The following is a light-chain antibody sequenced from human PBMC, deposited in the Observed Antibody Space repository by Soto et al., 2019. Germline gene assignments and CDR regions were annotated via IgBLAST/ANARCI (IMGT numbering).Light chain of an antibody. CDR3: QQYNSRPQT. CDR1: QSVSSN. V-gene: IGKV3-15*01. CDR2: GAS. J-gene: IGKJ2*01. Sequence: EIEMTQSPATLSVSPGARATISCRASQSVSSNLAWYQQKPGQAPRLLINGASTRDTGIPARFSGSGSGTDFTLTISSLQSEDFAVYYCQQYNSRPQTFGQGTKLDIK.